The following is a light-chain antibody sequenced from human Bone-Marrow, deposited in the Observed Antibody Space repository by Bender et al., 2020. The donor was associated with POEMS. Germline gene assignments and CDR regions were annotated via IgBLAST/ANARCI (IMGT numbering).Light chain of an antibody. J-gene: IGLJ2*01. Sequence: QSVLTQPPSVSGSPGQSITISCTGTSSDVGDNNYVSWYQHHPGKAPKVMIYDVSERPSGVPDRFSGSKSGNTASLTVSGLQADDEADYYCASFAGTDILGVFGGGTKLTVL. CDR1: SSDVGDNNY. V-gene: IGLV2-8*01. CDR3: ASFAGTDILGV. CDR2: DVS.